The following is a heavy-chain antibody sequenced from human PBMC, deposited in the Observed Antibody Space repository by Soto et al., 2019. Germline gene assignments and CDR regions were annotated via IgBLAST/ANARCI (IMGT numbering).Heavy chain of an antibody. D-gene: IGHD6-13*01. CDR1: GYTFTGYY. J-gene: IGHJ5*02. V-gene: IGHV1-2*04. Sequence: QVQLVQSGAEVKKPGASVKVSCKASGYTFTGYYMHWVRQAPGQGLEWMGWINPNSGGTNYAQKFQGWVTMTRDTSISTAYMELSRLRSDDTAVYYCARAPGYSSPWGGNWFDPWGQGTLVTVSS. CDR2: INPNSGGT. CDR3: ARAPGYSSPWGGNWFDP.